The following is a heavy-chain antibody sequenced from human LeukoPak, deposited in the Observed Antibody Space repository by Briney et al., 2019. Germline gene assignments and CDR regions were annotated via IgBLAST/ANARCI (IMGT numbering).Heavy chain of an antibody. CDR1: GYTFTSYG. V-gene: IGHV1-18*01. J-gene: IGHJ4*02. Sequence: ASVKVSCKASGYTFTSYGISWVRQAPGQGVEWMGWISAYNGNTNYAQKLQGRVTMTTDTSTSTAYMELRSLRSDDTAVYYCASAPGGYSSSWYFNYWGQGTLVTVSS. D-gene: IGHD6-13*01. CDR2: ISAYNGNT. CDR3: ASAPGGYSSSWYFNY.